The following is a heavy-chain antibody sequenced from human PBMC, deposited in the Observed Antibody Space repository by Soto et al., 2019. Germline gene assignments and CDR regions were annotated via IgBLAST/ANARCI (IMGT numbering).Heavy chain of an antibody. D-gene: IGHD3-10*01. J-gene: IGHJ6*02. CDR2: ISYDGSNK. Sequence: PGGSLRLSCAASGFTFSSDAMHWVRQAPGKGLEWVAVISYDGSNKYYADSVKGRFTISRDNSKNTLYLQMNSLRAEDTALYYCAKGGRDYYGSGSDYNYYCGMDDWGQGTTVTVSS. CDR1: GFTFSSDA. CDR3: AKGGRDYYGSGSDYNYYCGMDD. V-gene: IGHV3-30-3*01.